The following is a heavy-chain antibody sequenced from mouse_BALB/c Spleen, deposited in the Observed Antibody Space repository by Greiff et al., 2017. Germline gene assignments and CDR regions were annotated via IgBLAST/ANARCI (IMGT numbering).Heavy chain of an antibody. V-gene: IGHV5-4*02. J-gene: IGHJ3*01. CDR2: ISDGGSYT. D-gene: IGHD2-12*01. CDR3: ARDAELGFAY. CDR1: GFTFSDYY. Sequence: EVQGVESGGGLVKPGGSLKLSCAASGFTFSDYYMYWVRQTPEKRLEWVATISDGGSYTYYPDSVKGRFTISRDNAKNNLYLQMSSLKSEDTAMYYCARDAELGFAYWGQGTLVTVSA.